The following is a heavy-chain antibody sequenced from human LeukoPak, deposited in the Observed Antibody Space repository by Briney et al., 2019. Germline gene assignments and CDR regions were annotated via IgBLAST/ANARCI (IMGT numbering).Heavy chain of an antibody. D-gene: IGHD5-12*01. CDR1: GYTFTGYY. CDR3: ARDRIVATIDYYYYYYYMDV. J-gene: IGHJ6*03. V-gene: IGHV1-2*02. CDR2: INPNSGGT. Sequence: ASVKVSCKASGYTFTGYYMHWVRQAPGQGLEWMGWINPNSGGTNYAQKFQGRVTMTRDTSISTAYMELSRLRSDDTAVYYCARDRIVATIDYYYYYYYMDVWGKGTTVTVSS.